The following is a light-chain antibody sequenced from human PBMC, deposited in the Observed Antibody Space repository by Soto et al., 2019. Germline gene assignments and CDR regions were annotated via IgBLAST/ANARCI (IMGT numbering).Light chain of an antibody. Sequence: EIVMTQSPATLSVSPGERATLSCRASQSVSSNLAWYQQKPGQAPRLLIYGASTRAPGIPARFSGSGSGTEFTLTISSLQSEDFAVYYCQQYNTWLRTWTFGHRTKVQIK. CDR3: QQYNTWLRTWT. J-gene: IGKJ1*01. CDR1: QSVSSN. CDR2: GAS. V-gene: IGKV3-15*01.